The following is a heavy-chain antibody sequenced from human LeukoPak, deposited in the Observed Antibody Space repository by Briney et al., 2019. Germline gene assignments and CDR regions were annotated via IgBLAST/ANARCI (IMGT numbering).Heavy chain of an antibody. Sequence: SQTLSLTCAISGDSVSSNSATWNWIRQSPSRGLEWLVRTYYRSKWYNEYAVFVESRIAINPDTSKNQFSLQLSSVTPEDTAVYYCARDLRTSSYGMDVWGQGTTVTVSS. CDR2: TYYRSKWYN. J-gene: IGHJ6*02. V-gene: IGHV6-1*01. D-gene: IGHD4-17*01. CDR3: ARDLRTSSYGMDV. CDR1: GDSVSSNSAT.